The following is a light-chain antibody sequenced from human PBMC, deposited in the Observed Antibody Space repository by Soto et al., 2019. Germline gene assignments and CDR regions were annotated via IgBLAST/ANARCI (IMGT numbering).Light chain of an antibody. CDR2: DTN. CDR1: SGAVTSGHW. CDR3: SFSHSGVVV. J-gene: IGLJ2*01. Sequence: QAVVTQESSLTVSPGGTVTLTCGSSSGAVTSGHWPYWFQQRPGQAPRTLIYDTNNKHAWTPARLSCSLLGGKAALILSGAHQEEEADYYCSFSHSGVVVFGGGTKLTVL. V-gene: IGLV7-46*01.